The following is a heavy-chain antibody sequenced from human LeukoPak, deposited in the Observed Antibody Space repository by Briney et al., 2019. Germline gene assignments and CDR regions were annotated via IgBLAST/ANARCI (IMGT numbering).Heavy chain of an antibody. CDR3: ARSNQADDY. J-gene: IGHJ4*02. CDR2: INPGGSSI. V-gene: IGHV3-74*01. D-gene: IGHD1-14*01. Sequence: GGSLRLYCAASGFTFSSYWMHWVRQVPGKGLVWVARINPGGSSITYADSVKGRFTISRDNAKDTLYLQMDSLRAEDTGVYYCARSNQADDYWGQGTLVTVSS. CDR1: GFTFSSYW.